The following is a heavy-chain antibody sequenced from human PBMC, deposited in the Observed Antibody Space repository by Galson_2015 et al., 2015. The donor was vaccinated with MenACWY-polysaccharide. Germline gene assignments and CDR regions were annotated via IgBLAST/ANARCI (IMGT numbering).Heavy chain of an antibody. CDR1: GFTFSGYA. J-gene: IGHJ4*02. D-gene: IGHD6-13*01. V-gene: IGHV3-23*01. Sequence: SLRLSCAASGFTFSGYAMSWVRQVPGKGLEWVSGISGSGGSTYYADSVKGRFTTSRDNSKNMLYLQMNSLRAEDTAVYYCAKDRYSSSWYFDYWGQGTLVTVSS. CDR2: ISGSGGST. CDR3: AKDRYSSSWYFDY.